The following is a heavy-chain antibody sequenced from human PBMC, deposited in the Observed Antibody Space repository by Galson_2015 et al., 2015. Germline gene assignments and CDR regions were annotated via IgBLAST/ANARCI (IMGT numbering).Heavy chain of an antibody. CDR3: ARPLGYCSSTSCYRAFDI. D-gene: IGHD2-2*01. CDR2: IIPIFGTA. Sequence: CKASGGTFSSYAISWVRQAPGQGLEWMGGIIPIFGTANYAQKFQGRVTITADKSTSTAYMELSSLRSEDTAVYYCARPLGYCSSTSCYRAFDIWGQGTMVTVSS. V-gene: IGHV1-69*06. CDR1: GGTFSSYA. J-gene: IGHJ3*02.